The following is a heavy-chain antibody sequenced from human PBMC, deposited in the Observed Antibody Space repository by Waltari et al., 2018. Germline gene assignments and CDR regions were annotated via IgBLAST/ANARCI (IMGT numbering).Heavy chain of an antibody. CDR1: GFSFSSYW. CDR2: INNDGSRT. V-gene: IGHV3-74*01. CDR3: ARGSGDGDN. Sequence: EVQLVESGGGLVQPGGSLRLSCAVSGFSFSSYWMHWVRQAPGKGLVWVSRINNDGSRTDYADSVKGRFTISRDNAKNTLHVQMNSLRAEDTAVYYCARGSGDGDNWGQGTLVTVSS. J-gene: IGHJ4*02.